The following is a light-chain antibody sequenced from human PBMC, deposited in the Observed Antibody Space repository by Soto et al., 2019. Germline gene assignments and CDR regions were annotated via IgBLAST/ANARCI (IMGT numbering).Light chain of an antibody. CDR1: SSDVGAYKY. CDR3: SSFTGTTTLDV. J-gene: IGLJ1*01. V-gene: IGLV2-14*01. Sequence: QSALTQPASVSGSPGQSITISCTGTSSDVGAYKYVSXXXXXXXXXXXLIIYGVSNRPSGVPNRFSGSKSGNTAFLTISGLQPEDEADYYCSSFTGTTTLDVFGTGTKVTVL. CDR2: GVS.